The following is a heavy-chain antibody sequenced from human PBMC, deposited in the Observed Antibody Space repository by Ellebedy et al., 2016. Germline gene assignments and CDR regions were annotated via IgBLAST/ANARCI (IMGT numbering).Heavy chain of an antibody. J-gene: IGHJ3*02. CDR2: IIPMFGTP. Sequence: ASVKVSCKASRGSLSSYGISWVRQAPGQGLEWMGGIIPMFGTPSYAQKFQGRVTITADESTVTAFMELSSLRSEDTAVYYCARDKYAVIPPASENAFEIWGQGTMVTVSS. V-gene: IGHV1-69*13. CDR1: RGSLSSYG. D-gene: IGHD2-2*01. CDR3: ARDKYAVIPPASENAFEI.